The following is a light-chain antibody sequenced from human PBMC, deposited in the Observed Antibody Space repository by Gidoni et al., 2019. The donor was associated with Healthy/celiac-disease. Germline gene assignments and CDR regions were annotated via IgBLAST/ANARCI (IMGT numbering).Light chain of an antibody. Sequence: DIQMTQSPSTLSASVGDRVTIPCRASQSISSWLAWYQQKPGKAPKLLIYKASSLESGVPSRFSGSGSGTEFTLTISSLQPDDFATYYCQQYNSYSTAFGPXTKVDIK. CDR3: QQYNSYSTA. J-gene: IGKJ3*01. V-gene: IGKV1-5*03. CDR2: KAS. CDR1: QSISSW.